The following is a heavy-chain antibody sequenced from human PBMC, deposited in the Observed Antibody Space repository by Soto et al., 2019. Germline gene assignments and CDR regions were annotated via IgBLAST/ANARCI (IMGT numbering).Heavy chain of an antibody. D-gene: IGHD1-26*01. Sequence: QVQLVQSGAEVKKPGASVKVSCKASGYTFTSYAMHWVRQAPGQRLEWMGWINAGNGNTKYSQKFQGRVTITRDTSASTAYMELSSLRSEDTAVYYCARAESGGYGAAYYYYYGMDVWGQGTTVTVSS. V-gene: IGHV1-3*01. CDR3: ARAESGGYGAAYYYYYGMDV. CDR2: INAGNGNT. CDR1: GYTFTSYA. J-gene: IGHJ6*02.